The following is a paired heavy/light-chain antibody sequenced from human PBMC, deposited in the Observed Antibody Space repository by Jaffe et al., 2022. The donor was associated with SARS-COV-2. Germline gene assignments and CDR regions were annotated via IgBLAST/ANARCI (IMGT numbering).Light chain of an antibody. CDR2: EDS. V-gene: IGLV3-10*01. J-gene: IGLJ3*02. CDR1: ALPKKY. Sequence: SYELTQPPSVSVSPGQTARITCSGDALPKKYAYWYQQKSGQAPVLVIYEDSKRPSGIPERFSGSSSGTMATLTISGAQVEDEADYYCYSTDSSGNLFGGGTKLTVL. CDR3: YSTDSSGNL.
Heavy chain of an antibody. J-gene: IGHJ4*02. CDR2: ISSSSSYI. CDR3: ASLLGAHYYERGNYFDY. CDR1: GFTFSSYS. Sequence: EVQLVESGGGLVKPGGSLRLSCAASGFTFSSYSMNWVRQAPGKGLEWVSSISSSSSYIYYADSVKGRFTISRDNAKNSLYLQMNSLRAEDTAVYYCASLLGAHYYERGNYFDYWGQGTLVTVSS. V-gene: IGHV3-21*01. D-gene: IGHD3-22*01.